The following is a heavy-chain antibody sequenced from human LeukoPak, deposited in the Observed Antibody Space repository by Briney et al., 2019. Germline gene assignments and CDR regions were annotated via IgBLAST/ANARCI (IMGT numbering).Heavy chain of an antibody. J-gene: IGHJ4*02. Sequence: SVKVSCKASGGTFSSYAISWVRQAPGQGLEWMGGIIPIFGTANYAQKFQGRVTMTRDTSTSTVYMELSSLRTEDTAVYYCARRRGYGDYGGFDYWGQGTLVTVSS. CDR1: GGTFSSYA. D-gene: IGHD4-17*01. CDR3: ARRRGYGDYGGFDY. CDR2: IIPIFGTA. V-gene: IGHV1-69*05.